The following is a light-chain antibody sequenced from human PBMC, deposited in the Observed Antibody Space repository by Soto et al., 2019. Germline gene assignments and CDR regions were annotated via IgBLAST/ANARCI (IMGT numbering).Light chain of an antibody. CDR3: QQFANVPYT. J-gene: IGKJ2*01. CDR1: QDISNY. V-gene: IGKV1-33*01. Sequence: GDRVTITCQASQDISNYLNWYQQKPGEAPKLLIYDASNLETGVPSRFSGSGSGTDFTFTVTTLQPEDFATYYCQQFANVPYTFGQGTKLDIK. CDR2: DAS.